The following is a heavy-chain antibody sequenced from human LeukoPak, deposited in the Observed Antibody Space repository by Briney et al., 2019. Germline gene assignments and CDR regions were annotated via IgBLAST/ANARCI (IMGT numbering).Heavy chain of an antibody. D-gene: IGHD2-2*02. CDR3: ARRVVPAAIRADYFYYMDV. V-gene: IGHV4-61*05. CDR1: GGSISSSSYY. J-gene: IGHJ6*03. CDR2: IYTSGST. Sequence: SETLSLTCTVSGGSISSSSYYWGWIRQPPGKGLEWIGYIYTSGSTNYNPSLKSRVTISVDTSKNQFSLKLSSVTAADTAVYYCARRVVPAAIRADYFYYMDVWGKGTTVTVSS.